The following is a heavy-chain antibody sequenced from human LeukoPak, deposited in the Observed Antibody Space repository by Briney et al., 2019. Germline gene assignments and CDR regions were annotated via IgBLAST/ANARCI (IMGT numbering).Heavy chain of an antibody. Sequence: RSLRLSCTSSGFTFREFAVSWFRQAPGKGLEWVANIKKDGSEKYNVDSVKGRFTISRDNAKNSLYLQMNSLRAEDTAVYFCARGLYSSTTYYFDYWGQGTLVTVSS. CDR3: ARGLYSSTTYYFDY. CDR2: IKKDGSEK. J-gene: IGHJ4*02. D-gene: IGHD6-13*01. CDR1: GFTFREFA. V-gene: IGHV3-7*03.